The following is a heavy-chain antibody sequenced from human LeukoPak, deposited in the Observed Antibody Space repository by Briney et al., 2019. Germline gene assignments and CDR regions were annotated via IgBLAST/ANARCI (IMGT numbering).Heavy chain of an antibody. D-gene: IGHD3-22*01. CDR3: AKYYYDSSGYEN. CDR1: GFTFSSYS. Sequence: GGSPRLSCAASGFTFSSYSMNWVRQAPGKGLEWVSSISSSSSYIYYADSVKGRFTISRDNAKNSLYLQMNSLRAEDTAVYYCAKYYYDSSGYENWGQGTLVTVSS. V-gene: IGHV3-21*01. CDR2: ISSSSSYI. J-gene: IGHJ4*02.